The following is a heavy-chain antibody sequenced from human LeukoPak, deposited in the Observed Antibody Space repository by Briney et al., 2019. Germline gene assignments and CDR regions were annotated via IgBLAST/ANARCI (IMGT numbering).Heavy chain of an antibody. CDR2: INPNSGGT. CDR1: GYTFTGYY. D-gene: IGHD3-22*01. V-gene: IGHV1-2*02. Sequence: ASVKVSCKASGYTFTGYYMHWVRQAPGQGLEWMGWINPNSGGTNYAQKFRGRVTMTRDTSISTAYMELRSLRSDDTAVYYCARGYYYETSGYYSGANDAFDIWGQGTMVTVSS. J-gene: IGHJ3*02. CDR3: ARGYYYETSGYYSGANDAFDI.